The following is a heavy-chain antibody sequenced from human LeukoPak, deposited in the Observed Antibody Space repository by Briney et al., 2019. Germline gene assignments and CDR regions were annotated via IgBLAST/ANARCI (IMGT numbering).Heavy chain of an antibody. CDR1: GGSISSGSYY. V-gene: IGHV4-61*02. J-gene: IGHJ5*02. Sequence: SQTLSLTCTVSGGSISSGSYYWSWIRQPAGKGLEWIGRIYTSGNTNYNPSLKSRVTMSVDTSKNQFSLKLSSVTAADTAVYYCARARVSSGWYWFDPWGQGTLVTVSS. CDR2: IYTSGNT. CDR3: ARARVSSGWYWFDP. D-gene: IGHD6-19*01.